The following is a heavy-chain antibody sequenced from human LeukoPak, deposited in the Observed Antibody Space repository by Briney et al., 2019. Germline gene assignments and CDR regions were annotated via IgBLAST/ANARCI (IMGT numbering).Heavy chain of an antibody. D-gene: IGHD5-18*01. CDR3: AREGYSYGYRFDY. V-gene: IGHV4-61*02. CDR2: IYTSGST. CDR1: GGSISSGSYY. J-gene: IGHJ4*02. Sequence: PSETLSLTCTVSGGSISSGSYYWSWIRQPAGKGLEWIGRIYTSGSTNYNPSLKSRVTISVDTSKNQFSLKLSSVTAADTAVYYCAREGYSYGYRFDYWGQGTLVTVSS.